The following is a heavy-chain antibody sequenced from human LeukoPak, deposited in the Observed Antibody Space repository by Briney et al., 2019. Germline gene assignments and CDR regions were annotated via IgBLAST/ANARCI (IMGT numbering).Heavy chain of an antibody. J-gene: IGHJ3*02. Sequence: PGGSLRLSCAASGFTFSSYSMNWVRQAPGKGLEWGSSISSSSSYIYYADSVKGRFTISRDNAKNSLYLQMNSLRAEDTAVYYCASHHCSSTSCYMAFDIWGQGTMVTVSS. CDR2: ISSSSSYI. CDR3: ASHHCSSTSCYMAFDI. CDR1: GFTFSSYS. V-gene: IGHV3-21*01. D-gene: IGHD2-2*02.